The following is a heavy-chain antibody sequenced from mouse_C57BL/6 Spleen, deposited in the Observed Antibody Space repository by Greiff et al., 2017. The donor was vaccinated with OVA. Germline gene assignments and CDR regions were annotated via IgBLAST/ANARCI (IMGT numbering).Heavy chain of an antibody. Sequence: QVQLQQPGTELVKPGASVKLSCKASGYTFTSYWMHWVKQRPGQGLEWIGNINPSNGGTNYNEKFKSKATLTVDKSSSTAYMQLSSLTSEDSAVYYCAREFITTVVRYFDVWGTGTTVTVSS. CDR2: INPSNGGT. CDR1: GYTFTSYW. CDR3: AREFITTVVRYFDV. D-gene: IGHD1-1*01. J-gene: IGHJ1*03. V-gene: IGHV1-53*01.